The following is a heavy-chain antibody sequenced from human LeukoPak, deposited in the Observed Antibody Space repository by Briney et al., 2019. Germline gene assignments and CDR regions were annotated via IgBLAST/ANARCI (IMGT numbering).Heavy chain of an antibody. V-gene: IGHV3-48*03. D-gene: IGHD2-15*01. J-gene: IGHJ6*03. CDR1: GLTFSSYE. CDR3: ADYSPYYYYMDV. Sequence: AGGSLRLSCVGSGLTFSSYEMSWVRQAPGKGLAWVSYISSSGTTILYADSVKGRFTISRDNAKNSLYLQMNSLRAKDTAVYYCADYSPYYYYMDVWGKGTTVTVSS. CDR2: ISSSGTTI.